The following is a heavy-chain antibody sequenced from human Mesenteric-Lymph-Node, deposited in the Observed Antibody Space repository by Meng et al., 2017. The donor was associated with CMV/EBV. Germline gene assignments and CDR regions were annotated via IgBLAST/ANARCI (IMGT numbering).Heavy chain of an antibody. CDR1: GFAFRSYW. CDR3: ARLAARPFDY. CDR2: IKEDGSEK. J-gene: IGHJ4*02. D-gene: IGHD6-6*01. V-gene: IGHV3-7*01. Sequence: GGSLRLSCAASGFAFRSYWMSWVRQAPGKGLEWVANIKEDGSEKYYLDSVRGRFTIFRDNAQNSVYLQMNSLRAEDTAVYYCARLAARPFDYWGQGTLVTVSS.